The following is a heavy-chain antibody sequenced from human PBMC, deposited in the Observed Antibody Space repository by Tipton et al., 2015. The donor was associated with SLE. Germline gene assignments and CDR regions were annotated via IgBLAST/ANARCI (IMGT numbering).Heavy chain of an antibody. CDR2: IYYSGST. Sequence: WVRQAPGKGLEWIGSIYYSGSTYYNPSLKSRVSISVDTSKNQFFLNLHSVTAADTALYYCARLISAYDCNFDYWGQGTLVTVSS. J-gene: IGHJ4*02. D-gene: IGHD5-12*01. CDR3: ARLISAYDCNFDY. V-gene: IGHV4-39*07.